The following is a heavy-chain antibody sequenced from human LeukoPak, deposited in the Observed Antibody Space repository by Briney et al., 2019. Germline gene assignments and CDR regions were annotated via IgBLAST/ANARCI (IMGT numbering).Heavy chain of an antibody. J-gene: IGHJ3*02. CDR1: GYTFTSYD. CDR2: MNPNSGNT. CDR3: ARGSSEYSSSSAAFDI. V-gene: IGHV1-8*01. Sequence: ASVKVSCKASGYTFTSYDINWVRQTTGQGLEWMGWMNPNSGNTGYAQKFQGRVTMTRNTSISTAYMELISLRSEDTAVYYCARGSSEYSSSSAAFDIWGQGTMVTVSS. D-gene: IGHD6-6*01.